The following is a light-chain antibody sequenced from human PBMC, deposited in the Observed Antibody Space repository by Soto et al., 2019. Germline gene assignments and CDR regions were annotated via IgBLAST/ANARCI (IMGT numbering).Light chain of an antibody. V-gene: IGKV3-20*01. Sequence: EIVLTQSPATLSLSPGERATLSSSASQSVSSSYLAWHQQKPGQAPRLLIDGASSRATGIPDRFSGSGSGTDFPLTISRLEPEDFAVYYCQQYGSSPLTFGGGTKVDI. CDR2: GAS. J-gene: IGKJ4*01. CDR3: QQYGSSPLT. CDR1: QSVSSSY.